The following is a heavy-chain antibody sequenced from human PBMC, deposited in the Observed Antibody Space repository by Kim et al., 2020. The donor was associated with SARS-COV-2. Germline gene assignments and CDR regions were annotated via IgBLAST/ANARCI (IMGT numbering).Heavy chain of an antibody. J-gene: IGHJ4*02. CDR2: ISGSGGST. D-gene: IGHD6-13*01. Sequence: GGSLRLSCAASGFTFSSYAMSWVRQAPGKGLEWVSAISGSGGSTYYADSVKGRFTISRDNSKNTLYLQMNSLRAEDTAVYYCAKHVWAAAAGTVGGFDYWGQGTLVTVSS. CDR3: AKHVWAAAAGTVGGFDY. V-gene: IGHV3-23*01. CDR1: GFTFSSYA.